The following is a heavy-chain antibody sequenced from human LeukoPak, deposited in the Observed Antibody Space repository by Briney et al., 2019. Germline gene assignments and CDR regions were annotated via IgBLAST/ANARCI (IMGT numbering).Heavy chain of an antibody. V-gene: IGHV1-2*02. CDR3: ARSSKYSSNWP. J-gene: IGHJ5*02. Sequence: GASVKASCKASGYTFTGYYMHWVRRAPGQGLEWMGWINPNSGGTNYAQKFQGRVTMTRDTSISTAYMELSRLRSDDTAVYYCARSSKYSSNWPWGQGTLVTVSS. CDR1: GYTFTGYY. CDR2: INPNSGGT. D-gene: IGHD6-13*01.